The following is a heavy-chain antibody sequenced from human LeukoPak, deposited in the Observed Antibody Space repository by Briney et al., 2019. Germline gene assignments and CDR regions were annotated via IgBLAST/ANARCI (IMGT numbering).Heavy chain of an antibody. D-gene: IGHD3-16*01. CDR2: VSANGDTI. Sequence: GGSLRLSCATPRFTFSRYKMNWGRQAPGKGLEWISYVSANGDTIYYADSVSGRFTTSRDNANNSLYLQMNSLRAEDTAVYYCVSAYGGLLDYWGQGTQVTVSS. J-gene: IGHJ4*02. CDR1: RFTFSRYK. CDR3: VSAYGGLLDY. V-gene: IGHV3-48*03.